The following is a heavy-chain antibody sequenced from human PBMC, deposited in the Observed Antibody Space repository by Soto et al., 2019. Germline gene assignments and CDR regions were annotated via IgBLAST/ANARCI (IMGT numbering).Heavy chain of an antibody. CDR1: RFSVTSYA. CDR3: ARVSSIEGAGTSGY. CDR2: ISYDGSNK. J-gene: IGHJ4*02. Sequence: SLRLSCVGSRFSVTSYAMHWVRQAPGKGLEWVAVISYDGSNKYYADAVKGRLTISRDDSKNTVFLQRNSLRDEDTAVYYCARVSSIEGAGTSGYWGQG. D-gene: IGHD6-13*01. V-gene: IGHV3-30-3*01.